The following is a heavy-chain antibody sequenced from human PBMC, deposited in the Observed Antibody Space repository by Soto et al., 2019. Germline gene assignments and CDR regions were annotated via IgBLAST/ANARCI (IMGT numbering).Heavy chain of an antibody. D-gene: IGHD5-12*01. Sequence: RLSCAASGFTFDDYAMHWVRQAPGKGLEWVSGISWNSGSIGYADSVKGRFTISRDNAKNSLYLQMNSLRAGDTALYYCAKDRMATILGWSTLGGDFDYWGQGTLVTVSS. V-gene: IGHV3-9*01. CDR1: GFTFDDYA. J-gene: IGHJ4*02. CDR2: ISWNSGSI. CDR3: AKDRMATILGWSTLGGDFDY.